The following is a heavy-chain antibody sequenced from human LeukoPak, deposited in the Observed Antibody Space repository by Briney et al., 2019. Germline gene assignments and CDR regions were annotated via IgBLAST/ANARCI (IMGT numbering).Heavy chain of an antibody. CDR3: ARVYGDGYNYGDNWFDP. Sequence: SVKVSCKASGGTFSSYAISWVRQAPRQGLEWMGRIIPIFGTANYAQKFQGRVTITTDESTSTAYMELSSLRSEDTAVYYCARVYGDGYNYGDNWFDPWGQGTLVTVSS. D-gene: IGHD5-24*01. CDR1: GGTFSSYA. CDR2: IIPIFGTA. V-gene: IGHV1-69*05. J-gene: IGHJ5*02.